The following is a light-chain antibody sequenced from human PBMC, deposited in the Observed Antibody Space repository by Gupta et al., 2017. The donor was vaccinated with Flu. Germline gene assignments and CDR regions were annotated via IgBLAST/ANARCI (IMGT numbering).Light chain of an antibody. CDR3: QQRSNWPGT. J-gene: IGKJ1*01. V-gene: IGKV3-11*01. CDR2: DAS. Sequence: EIVLTQSPATLSLSPGERATLSCRASQSVSSYLAWYQQKPGQAPRLLIYDASNRATGIPARFSGGGSGTDFTLTISSLEPEDFAVYYCQQRSNWPGTFGQGTKVEIK. CDR1: QSVSSY.